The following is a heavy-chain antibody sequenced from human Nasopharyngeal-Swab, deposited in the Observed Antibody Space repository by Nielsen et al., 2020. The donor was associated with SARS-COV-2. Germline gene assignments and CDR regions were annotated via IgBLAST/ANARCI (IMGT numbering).Heavy chain of an antibody. Sequence: GESLKISCAASGFIFSDSAIHWIRQASGKGLEWVGRIRSKGNSYATEYAASVGGRFTISRDDSKNTAYLQMNSLMTEDTAVYYCSRCGGSCYTGKDYWGQGTLVTVSS. J-gene: IGHJ4*02. CDR1: GFIFSDSA. CDR3: SRCGGSCYTGKDY. V-gene: IGHV3-73*01. D-gene: IGHD2-15*01. CDR2: IRSKGNSYAT.